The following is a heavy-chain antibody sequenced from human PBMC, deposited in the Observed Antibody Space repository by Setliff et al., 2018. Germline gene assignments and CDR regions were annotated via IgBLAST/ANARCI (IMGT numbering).Heavy chain of an antibody. CDR1: GFTFSSHW. J-gene: IGHJ4*02. CDR3: RLWFGELLRGY. Sequence: GGSLRLSFVGSGFTFSSHWLDWVRQAPGKGLEWVANINQYGTEKYYVDSVKGRFSVSRDNAKNSLYLQMSSLRAEDTAVYYCRLWFGELLRGYWGQGTLVTVSS. D-gene: IGHD3-10*01. CDR2: INQYGTEK. V-gene: IGHV3-7*01.